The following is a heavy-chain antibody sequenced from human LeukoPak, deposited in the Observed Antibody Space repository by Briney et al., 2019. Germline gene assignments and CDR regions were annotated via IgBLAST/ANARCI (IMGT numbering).Heavy chain of an antibody. J-gene: IGHJ4*02. CDR1: GGSFSGYY. Sequence: SETLSLTCAVYGGSFSGYYWSWIRQPPGKGLEWIGSIYYSGSTYYNPSLKSRVTISVDTSKNQFSLKLSSVTAADTAVYYCARDRSWNYYFDYWGQGTLVTVSS. CDR2: IYYSGST. V-gene: IGHV4-34*01. D-gene: IGHD1-7*01. CDR3: ARDRSWNYYFDY.